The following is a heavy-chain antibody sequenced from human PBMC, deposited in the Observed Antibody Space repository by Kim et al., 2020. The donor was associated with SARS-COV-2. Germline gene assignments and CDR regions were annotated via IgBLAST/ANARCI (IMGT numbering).Heavy chain of an antibody. CDR3: AREARGYCSGGTCYYPCDY. Sequence: GRFTVSRDNAKNSVSLEMNSLRDEDTAVYYCAREARGYCSGGTCYYPCDYWGQGTLVTVSS. V-gene: IGHV3-48*02. D-gene: IGHD2-15*01. J-gene: IGHJ4*02.